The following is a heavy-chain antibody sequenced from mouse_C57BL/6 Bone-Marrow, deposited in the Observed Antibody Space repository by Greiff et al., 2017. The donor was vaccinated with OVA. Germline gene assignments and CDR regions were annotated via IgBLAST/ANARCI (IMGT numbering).Heavy chain of an antibody. CDR2: IDPEGGET. CDR3: ARTDYGSRGYFDV. Sequence: EVKLVESGAELVKPGASVKLSCTASGFNIKDYYMHWVKQRTEQGLEWIGWIDPEGGETKYAPKFQGKATITADTSSNTAYLQLSGQTSKDTAIYYCARTDYGSRGYFDVWDTGTTVTVSS. J-gene: IGHJ1*03. D-gene: IGHD1-1*01. CDR1: GFNIKDYY. V-gene: IGHV14-2*01.